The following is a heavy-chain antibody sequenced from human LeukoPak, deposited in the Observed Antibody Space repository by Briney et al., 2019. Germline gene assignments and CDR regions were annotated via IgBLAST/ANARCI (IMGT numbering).Heavy chain of an antibody. D-gene: IGHD6-13*01. CDR3: ARDWGGSSWYYYYYYMDV. Sequence: GASVKVSCKASGYTFTSYGISWVRQAPGQGLERMGWISAYNGNTNYAQKLQGRVTMTTDTSTSTAYMELRSLRSDDTAVYYCARDWGGSSWYYYYYYMDVWGKGTTVTVSS. CDR1: GYTFTSYG. V-gene: IGHV1-18*01. J-gene: IGHJ6*03. CDR2: ISAYNGNT.